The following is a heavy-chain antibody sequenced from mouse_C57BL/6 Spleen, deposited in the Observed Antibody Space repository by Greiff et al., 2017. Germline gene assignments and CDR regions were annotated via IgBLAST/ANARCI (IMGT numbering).Heavy chain of an antibody. CDR3: AKEGTTDY. CDR2: IYPGDGDT. CDR1: GYAFSSSW. V-gene: IGHV1-82*01. Sequence: VQLQQSGPELVKPGASVKISCKASGYAFSSSWMNWVKQRPGKGLEWIGRIYPGDGDTNYNGKFKGKATLTADKSSSTAYMQLSCLTSEDSAVYFCAKEGTTDYWGQGTTLTVSS. D-gene: IGHD5-5*01. J-gene: IGHJ2*01.